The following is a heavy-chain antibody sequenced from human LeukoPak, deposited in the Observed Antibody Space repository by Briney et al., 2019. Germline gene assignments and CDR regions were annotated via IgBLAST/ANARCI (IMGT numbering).Heavy chain of an antibody. CDR3: ERDKYSSSWSEMGWIWFDP. CDR1: GGSISSNSYY. CDR2: IYYSGST. D-gene: IGHD6-13*01. Sequence: SETLSLTCTVSGGSISSNSYYWGWIRQPPGKGLEWIGSIYYSGSTYYNPSLKSRVTMTIDTSKREVSLKLTSVTAADTDVYYCERDKYSSSWSEMGWIWFDPWGQGTLVTVSS. V-gene: IGHV4-39*07. J-gene: IGHJ5*02.